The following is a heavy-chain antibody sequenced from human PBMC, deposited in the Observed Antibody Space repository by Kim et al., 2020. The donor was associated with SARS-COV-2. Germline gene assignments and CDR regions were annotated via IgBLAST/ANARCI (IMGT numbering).Heavy chain of an antibody. CDR1: GYTFTSYA. CDR3: ARTGVAAGTNWFDP. V-gene: IGHV7-4-1*02. J-gene: IGHJ5*02. CDR2: INTNTGNP. D-gene: IGHD2-15*01. Sequence: ASVKVSCKASGYTFTSYAMNWVRQAPGQGLEWMGWINTNTGNPTYAQGFTGRFVFSLDTSVSTAYLQISSLKAEDTAVYYCARTGVAAGTNWFDPWGQGTLVTVSS.